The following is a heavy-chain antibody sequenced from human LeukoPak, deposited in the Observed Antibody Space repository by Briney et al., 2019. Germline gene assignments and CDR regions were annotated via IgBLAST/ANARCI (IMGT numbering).Heavy chain of an antibody. CDR2: ISSSSSYI. V-gene: IGHV3-21*01. CDR1: GFXFSSYS. J-gene: IGHJ4*02. D-gene: IGHD6-19*01. CDR3: AREGYSSGWYGY. Sequence: GGSLRLSCAASGFXFSSYSINWVRQAPGKGLKWVSSISSSSSYIYYADSVKGRFTISRDNAKNSLYLQMNSLRAEDTAVYYCAREGYSSGWYGYWGQGTLVTVSS.